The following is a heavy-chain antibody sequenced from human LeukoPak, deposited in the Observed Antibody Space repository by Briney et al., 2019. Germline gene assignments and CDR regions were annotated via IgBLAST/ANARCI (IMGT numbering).Heavy chain of an antibody. CDR2: INHSGST. D-gene: IGHD2-2*01. V-gene: IGHV4-34*01. CDR1: GGSFSGYY. CDR3: ARDRYCSSTSCPMDYYYYYMDV. J-gene: IGHJ6*03. Sequence: SETLSLTCAVYGGSFSGYYWSWIRQPPGKGLEWIGEINHSGSTNYNPSLKSRVTISVDTSKNQFSLKLSSVTAADTAVYYCARDRYCSSTSCPMDYYYYYMDVWGKGTTVTFSS.